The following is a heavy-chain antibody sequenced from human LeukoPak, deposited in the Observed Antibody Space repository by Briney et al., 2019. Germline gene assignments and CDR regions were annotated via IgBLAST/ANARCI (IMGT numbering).Heavy chain of an antibody. CDR2: INPSGGST. D-gene: IGHD4-23*01. CDR1: XXTXXSYY. Sequence: SVXXSXXASXXTXXSYYXHXXRQAPGQGLEWMGIINPSGGSTSYAQKFQGRVTMTRDTSTSTVYMELSSLRSEDTAVYYCARTTVVTQYGTDYWGQGTLVTVSS. J-gene: IGHJ4*02. CDR3: ARTTVVTQYGTDY. V-gene: IGHV1-46*01.